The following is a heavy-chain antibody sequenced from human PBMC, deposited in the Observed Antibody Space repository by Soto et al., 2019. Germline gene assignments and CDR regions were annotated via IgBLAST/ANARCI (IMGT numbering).Heavy chain of an antibody. CDR3: ARDAYSGYDLVDY. CDR1: GFTFSSYG. Sequence: GGSLRLSCAASGFTFSSYGMHWVRQAPGKGLEWVAVIWYDGSNKYYADSVKGRFTISRDNSKNTLYLQMNSLRAEDTAVYYCARDAYSGYDLVDYWGQGTLVTVSS. V-gene: IGHV3-33*01. CDR2: IWYDGSNK. D-gene: IGHD5-12*01. J-gene: IGHJ4*02.